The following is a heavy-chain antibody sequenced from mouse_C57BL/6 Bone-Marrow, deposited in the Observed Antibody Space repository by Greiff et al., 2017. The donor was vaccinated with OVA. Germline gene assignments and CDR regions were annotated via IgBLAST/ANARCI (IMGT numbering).Heavy chain of an antibody. Sequence: EVQLQQSVAELVRPGASVKLSCTASGFNIKNTYMHWVKQRPEQGLEWIGRIDPANGNTKYAPKFQGKATITADTSSNTAYLQLSSLTSEDTAIYYCARRHYYGSKKDYYAMDYWGQGTSVTVSS. V-gene: IGHV14-3*01. D-gene: IGHD1-1*01. CDR2: IDPANGNT. J-gene: IGHJ4*01. CDR3: ARRHYYGSKKDYYAMDY. CDR1: GFNIKNTY.